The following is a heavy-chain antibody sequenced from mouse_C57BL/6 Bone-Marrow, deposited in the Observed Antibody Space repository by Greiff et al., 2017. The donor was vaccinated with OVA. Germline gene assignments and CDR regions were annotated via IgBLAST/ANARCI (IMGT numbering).Heavy chain of an antibody. Sequence: QVHVKQPGTELVKPGASVKLSCKASGYTFTSYWMHWVKQRPGQGLEWIGNINPSNGGTNYNEKFKSKATLTVDKSSSTAYMQLSSLTSEDSAVYYCARWGGDFAGFAYWGQGTLVTVSA. V-gene: IGHV1-53*01. CDR1: GYTFTSYW. CDR2: INPSNGGT. J-gene: IGHJ3*01. CDR3: ARWGGDFAGFAY.